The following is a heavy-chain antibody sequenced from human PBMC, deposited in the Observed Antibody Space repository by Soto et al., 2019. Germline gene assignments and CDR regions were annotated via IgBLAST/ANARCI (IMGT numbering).Heavy chain of an antibody. V-gene: IGHV1-69*13. J-gene: IGHJ6*02. Sequence: ASVKVSCKASGGTFSSYAISWVRQAPGQGLEWMGGIIPIFGTANYAQKFQGRVTITAGESTSTAYMELSSLRSEDTAVYYCARDPVLGSSLSRYYYYYGMDVWGQGTTVTVSS. CDR3: ARDPVLGSSLSRYYYYYGMDV. D-gene: IGHD6-6*01. CDR2: IIPIFGTA. CDR1: GGTFSSYA.